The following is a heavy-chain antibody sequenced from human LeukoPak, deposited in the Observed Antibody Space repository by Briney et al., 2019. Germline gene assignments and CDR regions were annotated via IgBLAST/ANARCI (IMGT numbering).Heavy chain of an antibody. CDR3: AKADTLRLGELSLFDY. Sequence: GGSLRLSCAASGFTFDDYAMHWVRQAPGKGLEWVSGISWNSGSIGYADSVKGRFTISRDNAKNSLYLQMNSLRAEDTALYYCAKADTLRLGELSLFDYWGQGTLVTVSS. CDR1: GFTFDDYA. D-gene: IGHD3-16*02. CDR2: ISWNSGSI. V-gene: IGHV3-9*01. J-gene: IGHJ4*02.